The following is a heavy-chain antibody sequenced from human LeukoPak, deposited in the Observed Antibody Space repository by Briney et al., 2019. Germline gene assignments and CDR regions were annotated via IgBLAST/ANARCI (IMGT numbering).Heavy chain of an antibody. V-gene: IGHV4-34*01. Sequence: SETLSLTCAVYGGSFSGYYWSWIRQPPGKGLEWIGEINHSGSTNYNPSLKSRVTISVDTSKNQFSLKLSSVTAADTAMYYCARGRYFDWLLLRYYGMDVWGQGTTVTVSS. CDR1: GGSFSGYY. D-gene: IGHD3-9*01. J-gene: IGHJ6*02. CDR2: INHSGST. CDR3: ARGRYFDWLLLRYYGMDV.